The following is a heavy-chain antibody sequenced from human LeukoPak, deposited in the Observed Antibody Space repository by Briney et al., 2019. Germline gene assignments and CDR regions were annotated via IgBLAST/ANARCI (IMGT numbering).Heavy chain of an antibody. CDR1: SGSFNGYY. CDR3: ARVWGAVAGPDY. CDR2: INHSGST. Sequence: SETLSLTCAVYSGSFNGYYWSWIRQPPGKGLEWIGEINHSGSTNYNPSLKSRVTISVDTSKNQFSLKLSSVTAADTAVYYCARVWGAVAGPDYWGQGTLVTVSS. D-gene: IGHD6-19*01. J-gene: IGHJ4*02. V-gene: IGHV4-34*01.